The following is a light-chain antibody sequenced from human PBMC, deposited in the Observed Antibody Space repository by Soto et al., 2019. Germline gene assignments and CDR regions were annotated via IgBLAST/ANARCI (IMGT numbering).Light chain of an antibody. J-gene: IGKJ3*01. Sequence: DTQMTQSPSSLSASVADRVTITCRASQSISSYLNWYQQQPGTAPKLLIYAASSLQSGVPSRFSGSGSGTDFTLTISSLQPEDFATYYCQQSYSTPFTFGPGTKVDIK. V-gene: IGKV1-39*01. CDR2: AAS. CDR3: QQSYSTPFT. CDR1: QSISSY.